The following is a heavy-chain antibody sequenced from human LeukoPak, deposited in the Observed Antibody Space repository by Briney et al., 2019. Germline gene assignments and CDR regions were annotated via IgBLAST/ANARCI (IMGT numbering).Heavy chain of an antibody. V-gene: IGHV1-18*01. D-gene: IGHD7-27*01. CDR3: ARLRVGLTDDY. CDR1: GYTFTSYG. CDR2: ISAYNGNT. J-gene: IGHJ4*02. Sequence: ASVTVSCKASGYTFTSYGISWVRQAPGQGLEWMGWISAYNGNTNYAQKLQGRVTMTTDTSTSTAYMELRSLRSDDTAAYYCARLRVGLTDDYWGQGTLVTVSS.